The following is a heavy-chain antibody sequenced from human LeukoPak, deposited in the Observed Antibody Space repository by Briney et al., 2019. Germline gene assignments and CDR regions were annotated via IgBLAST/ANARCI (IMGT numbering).Heavy chain of an antibody. Sequence: GGSLRLSCAASGFTFSSYWMSWVRQAPGKGLEWVANIKQDGSEKYYMDSVKGRFTISRDNAKNSLYLQMNSLRAEDTAVYYCARVARSVYYWFDPWGQGTLVTVSS. CDR1: GFTFSSYW. J-gene: IGHJ5*02. D-gene: IGHD3-10*01. CDR3: ARVARSVYYWFDP. CDR2: IKQDGSEK. V-gene: IGHV3-7*03.